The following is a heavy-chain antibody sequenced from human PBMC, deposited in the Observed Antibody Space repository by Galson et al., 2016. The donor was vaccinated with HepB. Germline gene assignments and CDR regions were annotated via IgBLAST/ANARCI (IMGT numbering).Heavy chain of an antibody. D-gene: IGHD6-19*01. CDR2: MSYRGSA. CDR1: GGSIRSTY. J-gene: IGHJ3*02. V-gene: IGHV4-59*01. CDR3: ARGLAGSPDNTQYALDI. Sequence: SETLSLTCSVSGGSIRSTYCNWIRQSPGQGLEWIAYMSYRGSANYNPSLKSRVTMSVDMSKNKCSLRLSSVTAADTAVYFCARGLAGSPDNTQYALDIWGQGTFVTVSS.